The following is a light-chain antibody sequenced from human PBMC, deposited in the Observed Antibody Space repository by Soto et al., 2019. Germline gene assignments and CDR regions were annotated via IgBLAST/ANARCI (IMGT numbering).Light chain of an antibody. J-gene: IGKJ2*01. Sequence: ERVMTQSPANLSLSPGERAALSCRASQSINSELAWYQQKPGQPPRLLIYGASTRATGVPARFTGSESGSEFTLTISGLQAEDFAVYYCQQGHNWPLTFGQGTRREI. V-gene: IGKV3-15*01. CDR1: QSINSE. CDR3: QQGHNWPLT. CDR2: GAS.